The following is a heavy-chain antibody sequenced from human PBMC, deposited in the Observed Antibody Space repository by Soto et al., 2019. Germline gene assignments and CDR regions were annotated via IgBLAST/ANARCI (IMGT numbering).Heavy chain of an antibody. Sequence: QVQLQESGPGLVKPSETLSLTCTVSGGSVSSGSYYWSWIRQPPGKGLEWIGYIYYSGSTNYNPSLKSRVTLSVDTAKTQFSLKLSGVTAADTAVYYCARDQEAAGFFRWGGMDVWGQETTLTVSS. D-gene: IGHD6-25*01. CDR2: IYYSGST. V-gene: IGHV4-61*01. J-gene: IGHJ6*02. CDR1: GGSVSSGSYY. CDR3: ARDQEAAGFFRWGGMDV.